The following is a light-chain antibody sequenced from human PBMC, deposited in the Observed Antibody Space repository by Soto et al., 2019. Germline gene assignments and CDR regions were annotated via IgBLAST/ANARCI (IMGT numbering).Light chain of an antibody. V-gene: IGKV3-20*01. CDR3: QQYGSSPLT. CDR2: GAS. Sequence: EIVLTQSPGTLSLSPGERATLSCRASQSVSSSYLAWYQQKPGQAPRLLIYGASSRATGIPDRFSGSGSGTDFTLTISTLEPEDFAVYYCQQYGSSPLTCGGGTKVEIK. CDR1: QSVSSSY. J-gene: IGKJ4*01.